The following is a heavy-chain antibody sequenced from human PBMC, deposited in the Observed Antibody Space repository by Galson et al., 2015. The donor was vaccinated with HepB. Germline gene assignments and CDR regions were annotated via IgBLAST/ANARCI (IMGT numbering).Heavy chain of an antibody. CDR2: INTGNGNT. CDR3: ARPLDPLQYYFYAMDV. CDR1: GYTFTTYA. Sequence: SVKVSCKASGYTFTTYAIHWVRQAPGQTLEWMGWINTGNGNTKFSQKFQGRVIITMDTSASTAYMELSSLRSEDTAVYYCARPLDPLQYYFYAMDVWGQGTTVTVSS. D-gene: IGHD3-9*01. J-gene: IGHJ6*02. V-gene: IGHV1-3*04.